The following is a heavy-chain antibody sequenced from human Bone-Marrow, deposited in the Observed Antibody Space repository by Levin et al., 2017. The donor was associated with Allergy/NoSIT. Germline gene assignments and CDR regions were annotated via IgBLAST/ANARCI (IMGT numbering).Heavy chain of an antibody. CDR1: GLTFKNAK. J-gene: IGHJ4*02. V-gene: IGHV3-15*01. Sequence: KTGGSLRLSCAVSGLTFKNAKMNWVRRAPGKGLEWVGRIRSNADGGTRDYATAVKGRFTISRDDSKDSVYLHMSSLKTEDSGVYYCSTDRDWGQGTLVSVSS. CDR3: STDRD. CDR2: IRSNADGGTR.